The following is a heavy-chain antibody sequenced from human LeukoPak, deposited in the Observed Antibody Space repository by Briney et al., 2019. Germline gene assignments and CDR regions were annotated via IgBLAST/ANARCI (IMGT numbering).Heavy chain of an antibody. CDR2: ISGSGGST. CDR3: AKDSLQWLDNPPLAFDI. D-gene: IGHD6-19*01. J-gene: IGHJ3*02. CDR1: GFTFSGYA. V-gene: IGHV3-23*01. Sequence: GGSLRLSCAASGFTFSGYAMSWVRQAPGKGLEWVSAISGSGGSTYYADSVKGRFTISRDNSKNTLYLQMNSLRAEDTAVYYCAKDSLQWLDNPPLAFDIWGQGTMVTVSS.